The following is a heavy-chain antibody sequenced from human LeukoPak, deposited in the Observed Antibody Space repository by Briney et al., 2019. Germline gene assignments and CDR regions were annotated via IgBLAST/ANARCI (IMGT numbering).Heavy chain of an antibody. CDR1: ALTFRSYG. CDR2: TSYDGSSK. V-gene: IGHV3-33*05. CDR3: AKGEQWLVNHFFY. D-gene: IGHD6-19*01. Sequence: GGSLRLSCAASALTFRSYGMHGVRQAPGKGLEWVAGTSYDGSSKYYVASVKGRFTISRDNSRSTLYLKMKSLRPADTAVYSCAKGEQWLVNHFFYCGQGTLVTVSS. J-gene: IGHJ4*02.